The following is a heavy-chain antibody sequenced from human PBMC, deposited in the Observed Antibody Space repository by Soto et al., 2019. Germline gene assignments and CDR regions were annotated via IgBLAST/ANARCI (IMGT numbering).Heavy chain of an antibody. CDR1: GGSISSYY. D-gene: IGHD5-12*01. J-gene: IGHJ6*03. Sequence: SETLSLTCTVSGGSISSYYWSWIRQPPGKGLEWIGYIYYSGSTNYNPSLKSRVTISVDTSKNQFSLKLSSVTAADTAVYYCARGDSGYDPPIYYYYYYYIDVWGKGTTVTVSS. CDR2: IYYSGST. V-gene: IGHV4-59*01. CDR3: ARGDSGYDPPIYYYYYYYIDV.